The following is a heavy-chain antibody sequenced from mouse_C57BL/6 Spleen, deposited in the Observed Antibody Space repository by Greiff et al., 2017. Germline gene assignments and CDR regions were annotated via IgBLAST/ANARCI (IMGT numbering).Heavy chain of an antibody. V-gene: IGHV1-69*01. CDR1: GYTFTSYW. J-gene: IGHJ2*01. CDR3: ARAVVAYYFDY. Sequence: QVQLQQPGAELVMPGASVKLSCKASGYTFTSYWMHWVKQRPGQGLEWIGEIDPSDSYTNSNQKFKGKSTLTVDKSSSTAYMQLSSLTSEDSAVYCCARAVVAYYFDYWGQGTTLTVSS. CDR2: IDPSDSYT. D-gene: IGHD1-1*01.